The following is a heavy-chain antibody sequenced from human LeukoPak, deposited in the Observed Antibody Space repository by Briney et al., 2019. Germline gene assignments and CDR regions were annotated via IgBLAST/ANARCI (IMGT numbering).Heavy chain of an antibody. Sequence: GGSLRLSCAASGFTFSSSWMHWVRQAPGKGLVWVSRINSDGSTTTYADSVKGRFAISRDNAKNTVYLQMNSLRAEDTAVYYCARAMISGSDHWGQGTLVTVSS. CDR3: ARAMISGSDH. CDR1: GFTFSSSW. D-gene: IGHD3-22*01. CDR2: INSDGSTT. J-gene: IGHJ4*02. V-gene: IGHV3-74*01.